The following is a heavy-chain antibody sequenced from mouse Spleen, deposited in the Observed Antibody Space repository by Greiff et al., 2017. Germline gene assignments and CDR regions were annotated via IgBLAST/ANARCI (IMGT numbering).Heavy chain of an antibody. D-gene: IGHD2-1*01. CDR2: ISSGGSYT. V-gene: IGHV5-9-3*01. CDR1: GFTFSSYA. CDR3: ARHEWDYGNYVYAMDY. J-gene: IGHJ4*01. Sequence: EVKVVESGGGLVKPGGSLKLSCAASGFTFSSYAMSWVRQTPEKRLEWVATISSGGSYTYYPDSVKGRFTISRDNAKNTLYLQMSSLRSEDTAMYYCARHEWDYGNYVYAMDYWGQGTSVTVSS.